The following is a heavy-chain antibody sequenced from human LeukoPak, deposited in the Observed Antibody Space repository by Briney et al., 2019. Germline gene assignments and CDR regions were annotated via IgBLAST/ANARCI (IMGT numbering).Heavy chain of an antibody. Sequence: SETLSLTCTVSVGSIISYYWSWIRQPAGKGLKWIGRIYTSGSTNYNPSLKSRVTISVDKSKNQFSLKLSSVTAADTAVYYCARDLRGYSSGWCNGPYYFDYWGQGTLVTVSS. J-gene: IGHJ4*02. CDR3: ARDLRGYSSGWCNGPYYFDY. CDR1: VGSIISYY. D-gene: IGHD6-19*01. CDR2: IYTSGST. V-gene: IGHV4-4*07.